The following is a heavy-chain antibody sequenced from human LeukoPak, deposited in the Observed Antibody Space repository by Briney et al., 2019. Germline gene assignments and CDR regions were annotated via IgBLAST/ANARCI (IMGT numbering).Heavy chain of an antibody. CDR1: GFTFNTYS. J-gene: IGHJ4*02. Sequence: GGSLRLSCEASGFTFNTYSMNWARQAPGKGLEWVSAISGSGGSTYYADSVKGRFTISRDNSKNTLYLQMNSLRAEDTAVYYCAKDREGYCSGGSCYSNDYWGQGTLVTVSS. CDR2: ISGSGGST. D-gene: IGHD2-15*01. CDR3: AKDREGYCSGGSCYSNDY. V-gene: IGHV3-23*01.